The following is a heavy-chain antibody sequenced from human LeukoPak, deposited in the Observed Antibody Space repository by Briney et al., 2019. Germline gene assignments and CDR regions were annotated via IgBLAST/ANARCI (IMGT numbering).Heavy chain of an antibody. D-gene: IGHD6-13*01. J-gene: IGHJ5*02. CDR1: GFTFSTYS. Sequence: GSLRLSCAASGFTFSTYSMSWVRQAPGKGLEWISHISAASRGIYYADTVKGRFTISRDNSKNTLYLQMNSLRAEDTAVYYCARLREGYSSSWYGFGWFDPWGQGTLVTVSS. CDR3: ARLREGYSSSWYGFGWFDP. V-gene: IGHV3-48*01. CDR2: ISAASRGI.